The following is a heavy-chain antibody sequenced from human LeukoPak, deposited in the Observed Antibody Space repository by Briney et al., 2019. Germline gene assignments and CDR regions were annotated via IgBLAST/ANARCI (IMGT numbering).Heavy chain of an antibody. Sequence: ASVKVSCKASGYTFPDYYMHWVRQAPGQGLEWMGWINPNSGGTNYAQKFQGRVTMTRDTSISTAYMELSRLRSVDTAVYYCATVHHRYYDFWSGYYTTDYWGQGTLVTVSS. V-gene: IGHV1-2*02. CDR1: GYTFPDYY. CDR2: INPNSGGT. CDR3: ATVHHRYYDFWSGYYTTDY. D-gene: IGHD3-3*01. J-gene: IGHJ4*02.